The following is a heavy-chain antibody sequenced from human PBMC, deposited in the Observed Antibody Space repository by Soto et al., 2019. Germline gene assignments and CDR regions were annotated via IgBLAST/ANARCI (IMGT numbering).Heavy chain of an antibody. V-gene: IGHV3-23*01. CDR1: GFIFKNYV. D-gene: IGHD3-3*01. CDR2: ISGSGGST. CDR3: AKASLWSGYSPN. J-gene: IGHJ4*02. Sequence: EVQLLESGGGLVQPGESLRLSCAASGFIFKNYVMSWVRQAPGKGPEWVSSISGSGGSTYYADSVKGRFTISRDNSKNTLDLQMNSLRVEDTAVYYCAKASLWSGYSPNCGQGTLVTVSS.